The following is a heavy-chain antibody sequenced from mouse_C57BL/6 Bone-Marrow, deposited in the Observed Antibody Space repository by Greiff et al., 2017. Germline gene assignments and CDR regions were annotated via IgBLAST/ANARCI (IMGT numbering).Heavy chain of an antibody. D-gene: IGHD2-1*01. J-gene: IGHJ4*01. V-gene: IGHV5-17*01. CDR1: GFTFSDYG. CDR2: ISSGSSTI. CDR3: ARRDYGNYVDYAMDY. Sequence: DVMLVESGGGLVKPGGSLKLSCAASGFTFSDYGMHWVRQAPEKGLEWVAYISSGSSTIYYADTVKGRFTISRDNAKNTLFLQMTSLRSEDTAMYYCARRDYGNYVDYAMDYWGQGTSVTVSS.